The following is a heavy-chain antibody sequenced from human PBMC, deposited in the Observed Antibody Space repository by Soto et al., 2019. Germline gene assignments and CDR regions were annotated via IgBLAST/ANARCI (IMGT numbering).Heavy chain of an antibody. CDR3: ATIPNPATFDDSSGYYPTASNYFDY. CDR1: GYTLTELS. D-gene: IGHD3-22*01. CDR2: FDPEDGET. J-gene: IGHJ4*02. Sequence: QVQLVQSGAEVKKPGASVKVSCKVSGYTLTELSMHWVRQAPGKGLEWMGGFDPEDGETIYAQKFQGRVTMTEDTSTDTAYMELSSLRSEDTAVYYCATIPNPATFDDSSGYYPTASNYFDYWGQGTLVTVSS. V-gene: IGHV1-24*01.